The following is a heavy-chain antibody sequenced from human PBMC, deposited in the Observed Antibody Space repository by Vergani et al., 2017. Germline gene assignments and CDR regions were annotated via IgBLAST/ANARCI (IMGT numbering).Heavy chain of an antibody. CDR2: INHSGST. V-gene: IGHV4-34*01. Sequence: QVQLQQWGAGLLKPSETLSLTCAVYGGSFSGYYWSWIRQPPGKGLEWIGEINHSGSTNYNPSLKSRVTISVDTSQNQFSLKLSSVTAADTAVYYCARGWDRKSSGWPRLTSLGAFDIWGQGTMVTVSS. CDR3: ARGWDRKSSGWPRLTSLGAFDI. J-gene: IGHJ3*02. D-gene: IGHD6-19*01. CDR1: GGSFSGYY.